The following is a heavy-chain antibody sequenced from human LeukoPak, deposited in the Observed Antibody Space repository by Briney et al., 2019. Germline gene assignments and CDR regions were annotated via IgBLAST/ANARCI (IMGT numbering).Heavy chain of an antibody. V-gene: IGHV3-23*01. CDR2: ISGSGGST. CDR1: GFTFSSYA. D-gene: IGHD3-22*01. CDR3: AKYAATYYYDSSGYYWDPYFDY. J-gene: IGHJ4*02. Sequence: GGSLRLSCAASGFTFSSYAMSWVRQAPGKGLEWVSAISGSGGSTYYADSVKGRFTISRDNSKNTLYLQMNSLRAEDTAVYYCAKYAATYYYDSSGYYWDPYFDYWGQGTLVTVSS.